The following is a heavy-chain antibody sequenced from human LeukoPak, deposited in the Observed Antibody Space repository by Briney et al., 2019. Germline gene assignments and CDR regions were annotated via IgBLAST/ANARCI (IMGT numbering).Heavy chain of an antibody. V-gene: IGHV3-64*02. CDR3: ARGPSGYHNT. Sequence: PGGSLRLSCVASGFIFSGYAMQWVRQAPGKRLEYVSGISPDGTNIFYADSVKGRFTISRDNSKNTLYLQMNSLRAEDTAVYYCARGPSGYHNTGGQGTLVTVSS. CDR1: GFIFSGYA. D-gene: IGHD5-12*01. CDR2: ISPDGTNI. J-gene: IGHJ4*02.